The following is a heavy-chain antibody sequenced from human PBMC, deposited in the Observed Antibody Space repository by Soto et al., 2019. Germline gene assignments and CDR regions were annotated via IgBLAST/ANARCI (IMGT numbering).Heavy chain of an antibody. Sequence: QVQLVQSGAEVKKPGASVKVSCKASGYTFTSYGISWVRQAPGQGLEWMGWISAYNGNTNYAQKLQGRVTMTTDTATSTAYMELRSLRSNDTAVYYCARGYYGSGSYYTGGVATHDYWGQGTLVTVSS. CDR3: ARGYYGSGSYYTGGVATHDY. V-gene: IGHV1-18*01. J-gene: IGHJ4*02. D-gene: IGHD3-10*01. CDR2: ISAYNGNT. CDR1: GYTFTSYG.